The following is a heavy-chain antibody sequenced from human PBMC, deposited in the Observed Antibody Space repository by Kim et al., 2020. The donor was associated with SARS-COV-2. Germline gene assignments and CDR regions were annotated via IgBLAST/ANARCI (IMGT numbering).Heavy chain of an antibody. J-gene: IGHJ2*01. Sequence: GGSLRLSCAASGFTFSSYDMHWVRQATGKGLEWVSAIGTAGDTYYPGSVKGRFTISRENAKNSLYLQMNSLRAGDTAVYYCARGVQLWLTNNWYFDLWGRGTLVTVSS. CDR1: GFTFSSYD. CDR3: ARGVQLWLTNNWYFDL. D-gene: IGHD5-18*01. V-gene: IGHV3-13*01. CDR2: IGTAGDT.